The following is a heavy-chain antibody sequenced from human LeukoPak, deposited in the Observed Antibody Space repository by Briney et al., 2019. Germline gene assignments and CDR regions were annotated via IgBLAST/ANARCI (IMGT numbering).Heavy chain of an antibody. V-gene: IGHV1-46*01. D-gene: IGHD6-19*01. J-gene: IGHJ4*02. Sequence: GASVQVSCKASGYTFTSYYMHLVRQAPGQRIEWMGIINPSGGSTSYAQKFQGRVTMTRDMSTSTVYMELSSLRSEDTAVYYCARDPSNIAVAGTDFDYWGQGTLVTVSS. CDR1: GYTFTSYY. CDR3: ARDPSNIAVAGTDFDY. CDR2: INPSGGST.